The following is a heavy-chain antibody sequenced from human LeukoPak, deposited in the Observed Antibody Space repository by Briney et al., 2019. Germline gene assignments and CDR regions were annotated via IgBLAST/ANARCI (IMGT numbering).Heavy chain of an antibody. CDR1: GFIFSSCA. Sequence: GGSLRLSCATSGFIFSSCAMSWVRQAPGKGLEWVSVISGSGGSTNYAESVKGRFTISRDNSKNTLYLQMNSLRVEDRAVYYCAKHRGRHGGYPFDYWGQGTLVTVSS. V-gene: IGHV3-23*01. J-gene: IGHJ4*02. CDR2: ISGSGGST. CDR3: AKHRGRHGGYPFDY. D-gene: IGHD5-12*01.